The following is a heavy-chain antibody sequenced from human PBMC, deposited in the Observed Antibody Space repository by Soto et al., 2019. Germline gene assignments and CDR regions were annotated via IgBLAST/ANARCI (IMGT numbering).Heavy chain of an antibody. Sequence: PWGSLRLSCAASGFAFSNYAMSWVRQAPGKGLEWVSSISVSGGSTYYADSVEGRFTISRDNSRNTLYLQMNSLRAEDTAVYYCAKGVYYGSGTYRPFDIWGQGTMVTVSS. V-gene: IGHV3-23*01. CDR3: AKGVYYGSGTYRPFDI. CDR2: ISVSGGST. CDR1: GFAFSNYA. J-gene: IGHJ3*02. D-gene: IGHD3-10*01.